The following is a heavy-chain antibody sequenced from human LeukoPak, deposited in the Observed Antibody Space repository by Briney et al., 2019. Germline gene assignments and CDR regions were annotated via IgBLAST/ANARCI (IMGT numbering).Heavy chain of an antibody. V-gene: IGHV3-30-3*02. D-gene: IGHD3-10*02. CDR2: ISYDGSNK. J-gene: IGHJ4*02. Sequence: PGGSLRLSCAASGFTFSSYAMHWVRQAPGKGLEWVAVISYDGSNKYYADSVKGRFTISRDNSKNTLFLQMNSLRAEDTAIYYCAKRPAAVRGVIPYVDYWGQGTLVTVSS. CDR3: AKRPAAVRGVIPYVDY. CDR1: GFTFSSYA.